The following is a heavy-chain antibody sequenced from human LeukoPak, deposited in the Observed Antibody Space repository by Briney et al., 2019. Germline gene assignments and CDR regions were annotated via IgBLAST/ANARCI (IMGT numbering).Heavy chain of an antibody. Sequence: GGSLRLSCAASGFPFSINDMTWVRQAPGKGLEWVSSIRGSGGGGSTHYADSVKGRFTISRDNSKNTLYLQMDSLRAEDTALYYCARGLWADYWGQGTLVTVSS. CDR3: ARGLWADY. V-gene: IGHV3-23*01. CDR2: IRGSGGGGST. D-gene: IGHD7-27*01. CDR1: GFPFSIND. J-gene: IGHJ4*02.